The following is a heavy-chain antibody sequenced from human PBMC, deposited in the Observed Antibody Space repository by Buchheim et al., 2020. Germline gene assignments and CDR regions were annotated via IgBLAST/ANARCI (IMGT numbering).Heavy chain of an antibody. D-gene: IGHD4-23*01. CDR2: ISYSGST. J-gene: IGHJ4*02. Sequence: QVQLQESGPGLVKPSETLSLICTVSGASITSYYWSWLRQAPGKGLQWIGYISYSGSTNYNPSLKRRVTISADTSTHQFSLKVSSVTTADTALYYCGRAQSTRAPSTVVTNWGQGIL. CDR3: GRAQSTRAPSTVVTN. CDR1: GASITSYY. V-gene: IGHV4-59*01.